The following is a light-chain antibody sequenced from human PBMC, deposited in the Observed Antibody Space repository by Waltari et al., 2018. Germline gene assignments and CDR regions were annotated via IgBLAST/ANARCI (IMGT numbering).Light chain of an antibody. V-gene: IGLV1-40*01. Sequence: QSGLTQPPSVSGAPGQRVTISCTGSSPHIGAGYDVHWYQLLPGTAPKLLIYGNSNRPSGVPDRFSGSKSGTSASLAITGLQAEDEAGYYCQSYDSSLSGSVFGGGTKLTVL. CDR2: GNS. CDR1: SPHIGAGYD. J-gene: IGLJ2*01. CDR3: QSYDSSLSGSV.